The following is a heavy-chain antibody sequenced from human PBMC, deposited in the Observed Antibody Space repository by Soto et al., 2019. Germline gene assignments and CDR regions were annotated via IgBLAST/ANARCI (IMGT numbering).Heavy chain of an antibody. J-gene: IGHJ4*02. CDR3: ARALQTIVGAAYYFDY. CDR1: GGSFSGYY. D-gene: IGHD1-26*01. Sequence: QVQLQQWGAGLLKPSETLSLTCAVYGGSFSGYYWSWIRQPPGKGLEWIGEINHSGSTNYNPSLKSRVTISVDTSKNQFSLKLSSVTAADTAVYFCARALQTIVGAAYYFDYWGQGTLVTVSS. V-gene: IGHV4-34*01. CDR2: INHSGST.